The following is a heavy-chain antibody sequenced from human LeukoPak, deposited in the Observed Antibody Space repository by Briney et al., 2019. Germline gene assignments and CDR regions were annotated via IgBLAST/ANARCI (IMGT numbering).Heavy chain of an antibody. CDR1: GFTFGSHT. V-gene: IGHV3-30-3*01. D-gene: IGHD6-19*01. CDR2: ISYDGGNK. Sequence: GGSLRFSCAASGFTFGSHTMHWVRQAPGKGLEWVAVISYDGGNKYYADSVKGRFTISRDNSKNTLYLQMNSLRVDDTAVYYCARAYNSGWSLPFDPWGQGTLVTVSS. CDR3: ARAYNSGWSLPFDP. J-gene: IGHJ5*02.